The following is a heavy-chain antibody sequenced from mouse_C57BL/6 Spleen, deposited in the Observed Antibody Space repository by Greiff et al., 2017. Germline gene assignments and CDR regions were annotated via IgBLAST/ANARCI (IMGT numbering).Heavy chain of an antibody. J-gene: IGHJ1*03. CDR2: IDPSDSET. Sequence: QVQLQQPGAELVRPGSSVKLSCKASGYTFTSYWMHWVKQRPIQGLEWIGNIDPSDSETPYNQKFKDKATLTVAKSSSTAYMQLSSLTSEDSAVYYCARSTGSSRWYFDVWGTGTTVTVSS. CDR1: GYTFTSYW. CDR3: ARSTGSSRWYFDV. D-gene: IGHD1-1*01. V-gene: IGHV1-52*01.